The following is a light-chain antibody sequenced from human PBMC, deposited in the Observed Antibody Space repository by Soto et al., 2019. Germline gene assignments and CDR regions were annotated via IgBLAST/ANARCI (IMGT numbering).Light chain of an antibody. V-gene: IGKV3D-20*02. J-gene: IGKJ4*01. Sequence: EIVLTQSPGTLSLSPGERATLSCRASQSVSSSYLAWYQQKPGQAPRLLIYDTSSRATGIPDRFSGSGSGTEFTLTISSLQPEDFATYSCQQLNSYPLTFGGGTKVDIK. CDR2: DTS. CDR3: QQLNSYPLT. CDR1: QSVSSSY.